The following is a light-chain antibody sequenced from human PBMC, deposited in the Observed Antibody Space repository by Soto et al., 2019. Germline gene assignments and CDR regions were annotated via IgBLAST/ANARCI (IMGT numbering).Light chain of an antibody. Sequence: QSVLTQPRSVSGSPGQSVTISCTGTSSDVGAYNYVSWYQHHPGKAPKLMIYDVTERPSGVPDRFSGSKSDNTASLTISGLQAEDEADYYCCSYAGSYTYAFGAGTKVTVL. CDR3: CSYAGSYTYA. J-gene: IGLJ1*01. CDR1: SSDVGAYNY. V-gene: IGLV2-11*01. CDR2: DVT.